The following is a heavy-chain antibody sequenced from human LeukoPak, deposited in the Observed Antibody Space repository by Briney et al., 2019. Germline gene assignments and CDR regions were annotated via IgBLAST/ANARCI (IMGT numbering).Heavy chain of an antibody. CDR2: INHSGST. J-gene: IGHJ4*02. Sequence: SETLSLTCAVYGGSFSGYYWSWIRQPPGKGLEWIGEINHSGSTNYNPSLKSRVTISVDTSKNQFSLKLSSVTAADTAVYYCASWYNWNPVGSDYWGQGTLVTVSS. CDR3: ASWYNWNPVGSDY. D-gene: IGHD1-20*01. V-gene: IGHV4-34*01. CDR1: GGSFSGYY.